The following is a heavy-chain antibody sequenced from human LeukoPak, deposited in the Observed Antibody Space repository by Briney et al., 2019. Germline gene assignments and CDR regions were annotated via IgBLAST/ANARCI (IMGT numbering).Heavy chain of an antibody. CDR2: IKEDGSET. CDR1: GFIFRNYW. D-gene: IGHD6-19*01. Sequence: PGGSLRLSCEASGFIFRNYWMIWVRQAPGKGLERVANIKEDGSETYYVDSVKGRFTISRDNTKNTLSLQMNSLRAEDTAVYYCAKEVAVSANYYLDYWGQGTLVTVSS. CDR3: AKEVAVSANYYLDY. J-gene: IGHJ4*02. V-gene: IGHV3-7*03.